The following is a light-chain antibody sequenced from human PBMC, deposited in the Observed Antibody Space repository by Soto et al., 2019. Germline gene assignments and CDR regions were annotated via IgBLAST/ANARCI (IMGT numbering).Light chain of an antibody. CDR3: SSYAGSNNFVV. CDR2: EIS. V-gene: IGLV2-8*01. CDR1: SSDVGGYNY. Sequence: QSVLTQPPSASGSPGQSVTISCTGTSSDVGGYNYVSWYQQHPGKAPKLMIYEISNRPSGVPDRFSGSKSGNTASLTVSGLQAEDEADYYCSSYAGSNNFVVFGGGTKLTVL. J-gene: IGLJ3*02.